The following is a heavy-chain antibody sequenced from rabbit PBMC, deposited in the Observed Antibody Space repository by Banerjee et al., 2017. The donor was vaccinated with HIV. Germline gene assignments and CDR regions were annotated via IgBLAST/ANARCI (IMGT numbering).Heavy chain of an antibody. D-gene: IGHD4-1*01. CDR1: GFSFSNKYV. Sequence: QEQLEESGGDLVKPEGSLTLTCTASGFSFSNKYVMCWVRQAPGKGLEWIGCINTNSGNPVNASWAKGRLSIAKTSSPTVTLQITSMTDADAATYFCARALAGVIGWTFSFGGPGSLVTVS. CDR2: INTNSGNP. V-gene: IGHV1S45*01. CDR3: ARALAGVIGWTFSF. J-gene: IGHJ4*01.